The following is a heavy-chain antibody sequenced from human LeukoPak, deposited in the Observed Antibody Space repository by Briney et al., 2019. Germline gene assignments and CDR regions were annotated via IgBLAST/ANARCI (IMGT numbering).Heavy chain of an antibody. J-gene: IGHJ4*02. V-gene: IGHV4-34*01. CDR1: GGSFSGYY. D-gene: IGHD3-10*01. CDR3: ARGVYYYGSGSYYY. CDR2: INHSGST. Sequence: SETLSLTCAVYGGSFSGYYWSWIRQPPGKGLEWIGEINHSGSTNYNPSLKSRVTISVDTSKNQFSLKLSSVTAADTAVYYCARGVYYYGSGSYYYWGQGTPVTVSS.